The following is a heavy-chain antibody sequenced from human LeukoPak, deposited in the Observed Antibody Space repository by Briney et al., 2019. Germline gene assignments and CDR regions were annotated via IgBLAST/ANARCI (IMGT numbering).Heavy chain of an antibody. D-gene: IGHD3-16*01. J-gene: IGHJ4*02. CDR1: GCRFTSYW. V-gene: IGHV5-51*01. Sequence: GGALQISWKGSGCRFTSYWMGWVRPVPGEGLEGMGIIYPGDSDTRYSPSFHGQFAISADKSINTAYLQWSSLKASDTAMYYCARTSRAVITRYFDYWGQGTLVTVSS. CDR3: ARTSRAVITRYFDY. CDR2: IYPGDSDT.